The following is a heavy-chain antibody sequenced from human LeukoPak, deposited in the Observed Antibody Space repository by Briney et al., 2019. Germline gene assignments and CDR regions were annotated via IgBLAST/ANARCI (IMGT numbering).Heavy chain of an antibody. CDR2: IWYDGSNK. V-gene: IGHV3-33*01. CDR3: ARDRSVVDIVATIAGSFDY. CDR1: GFTFSSYG. J-gene: IGHJ4*02. Sequence: PGGSLRLSCAASGFTFSSYGMHWVRQAPGKGLEWVAVIWYDGSNKYYADSVKGRFTISRDNSKNTLYLQMNSLRAEDTAVYYCARDRSVVDIVATIAGSFDYWGQGTLVTVSS. D-gene: IGHD5-12*01.